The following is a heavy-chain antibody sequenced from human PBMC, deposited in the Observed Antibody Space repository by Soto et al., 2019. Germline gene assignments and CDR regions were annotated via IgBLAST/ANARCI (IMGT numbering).Heavy chain of an antibody. CDR2: IYWDDDK. CDR3: AHRRSYGDTYNWFDP. CDR1: GFSLSTSGVG. Sequence: QITLKESGPTLVKPTQTLTLTCTFSGFSLSTSGVGVGWIRQPPGKALEWLALIYWDDDKRYSPSLKSRLTITKDTSKNHVVLTMTNMDPVDTATYYCAHRRSYGDTYNWFDPWGQGTLVTVSS. D-gene: IGHD4-17*01. J-gene: IGHJ5*02. V-gene: IGHV2-5*02.